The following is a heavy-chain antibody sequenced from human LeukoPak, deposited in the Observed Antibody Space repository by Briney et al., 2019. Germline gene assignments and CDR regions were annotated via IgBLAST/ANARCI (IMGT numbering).Heavy chain of an antibody. CDR2: IKQDGSEK. V-gene: IGHV3-7*01. CDR1: GFTFSSYW. CDR3: ARDDNDFWSGPCY. J-gene: IGHJ4*02. Sequence: GGSLRLSCAASGFTFSSYWMSWVRQAPGKGLEWVANIKQDGSEKYYVDSVKGRFTISRDNAKNSLYLQMNSLRAEDTAVYYCARDDNDFWSGPCYWGQGTLVTVSS. D-gene: IGHD3-3*01.